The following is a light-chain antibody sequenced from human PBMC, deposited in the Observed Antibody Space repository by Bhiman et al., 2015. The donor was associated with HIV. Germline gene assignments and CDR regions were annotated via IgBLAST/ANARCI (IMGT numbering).Light chain of an antibody. Sequence: QSVLTQPPSASGTPGQRVTISCSGSRSNIGSNTVNWYQQLPGTAPKLLIYGDTSRPSGIPDRFSGSKSGTSASLAITGLQAEDEADYYCQSYDTSLRGPVFGGGTKLTVL. V-gene: IGLV1-40*01. CDR1: RSNIGSNT. CDR3: QSYDTSLRGPV. J-gene: IGLJ3*02. CDR2: GDT.